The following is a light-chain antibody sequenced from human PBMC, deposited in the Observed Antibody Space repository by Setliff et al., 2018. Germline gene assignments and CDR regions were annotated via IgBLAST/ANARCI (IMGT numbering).Light chain of an antibody. CDR1: QSVEYISNNKNH. CDR3: QQYSTPRVT. V-gene: IGKV4-1*01. J-gene: IGKJ3*01. Sequence: DIVMTQSPDSLAVSLGERATINCKSSQSVEYISNNKNHLAWYQKKPGQPPKLLIYWASTRESGVPDRFSGSGSGTDFTLTISSLQAEDVAVYYCQQYSTPRVTFGPGTKVDIK. CDR2: WAS.